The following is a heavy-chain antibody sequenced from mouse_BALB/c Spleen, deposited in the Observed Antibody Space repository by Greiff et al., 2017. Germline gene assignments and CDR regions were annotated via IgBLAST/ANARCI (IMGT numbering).Heavy chain of an antibody. CDR1: GFSLTSYG. D-gene: IGHD2-3*01. V-gene: IGHV2-9*02. Sequence: VMLVESGPGLVAPSQSLSITCTVSGFSLTSYGVHWVRQPPGKGLEWLGVIWAGGSTNYNSALMSRLSISKDNSKSQVFLKMNSLQTDDTAMYYCAREIYDGYYFAYWGQGTLVTVSA. J-gene: IGHJ3*01. CDR3: AREIYDGYYFAY. CDR2: IWAGGST.